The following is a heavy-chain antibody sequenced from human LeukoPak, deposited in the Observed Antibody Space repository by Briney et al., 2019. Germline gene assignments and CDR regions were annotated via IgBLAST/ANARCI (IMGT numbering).Heavy chain of an antibody. CDR2: ISASGDRT. J-gene: IGHJ1*01. CDR3: AKAGYSSWAEYFQH. V-gene: IGHV3-23*01. CDR1: GFSFSTYA. D-gene: IGHD6-13*01. Sequence: GGSLRLSCAASGFSFSTYAMSWVRQAPGKGLEWVSGISASGDRTYYADSVKGRFTISRDNSKNTLYLQMNSLRAEDTAVYYCAKAGYSSWAEYFQHWGQGTLVTVSS.